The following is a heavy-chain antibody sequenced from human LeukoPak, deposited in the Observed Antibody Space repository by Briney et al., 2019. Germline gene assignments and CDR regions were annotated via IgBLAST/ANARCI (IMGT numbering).Heavy chain of an antibody. V-gene: IGHV1-2*02. CDR1: GYTFSVYY. CDR2: INPSSGAT. D-gene: IGHD3-3*01. Sequence: GASVKVSCKASGYTFSVYYMHWVRQAPGQGPEWMGWINPSSGATNYAQKLQGRVTMTRDTSISTAYMELSRLRSDDTAVYYCARGYDFWSGYYGVGWFDPWGQGTLVTVSS. J-gene: IGHJ5*02. CDR3: ARGYDFWSGYYGVGWFDP.